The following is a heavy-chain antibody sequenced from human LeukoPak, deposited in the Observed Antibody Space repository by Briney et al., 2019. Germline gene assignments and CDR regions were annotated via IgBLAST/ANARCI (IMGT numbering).Heavy chain of an antibody. Sequence: ASVKVSCKASGYTFTSYYMHWGRQAPGQGLEWMGIINPSGGSTSYAQKFQGRVTMTRDTSTSTVYMELSSLRSEDTAVYYCASGGVGENYYYYGMDVWGQGTTVTVSS. V-gene: IGHV1-46*01. CDR2: INPSGGST. D-gene: IGHD1-26*01. CDR1: GYTFTSYY. J-gene: IGHJ6*02. CDR3: ASGGVGENYYYYGMDV.